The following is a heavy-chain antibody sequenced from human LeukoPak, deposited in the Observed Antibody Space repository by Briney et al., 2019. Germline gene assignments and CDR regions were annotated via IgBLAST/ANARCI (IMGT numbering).Heavy chain of an antibody. CDR1: EFTLSSSA. CDR3: ARGRGYSYGWIGEKLLDY. V-gene: IGHV3-30*03. D-gene: IGHD5-18*01. Sequence: GGSLRLSCAASEFTLSSSAMHWVRQAPGKGLEWVAIISKDGSDKYYLDSVEGRFAISRDDSKNTLYLQMNNLRAEDTAVYYCARGRGYSYGWIGEKLLDYWGQGILVTVSS. J-gene: IGHJ4*02. CDR2: ISKDGSDK.